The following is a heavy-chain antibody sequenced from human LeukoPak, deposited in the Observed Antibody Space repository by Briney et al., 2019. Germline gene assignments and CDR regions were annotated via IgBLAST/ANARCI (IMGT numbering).Heavy chain of an antibody. CDR1: GYTFTSYG. CDR3: ARDNSVGDNAWWFDP. CDR2: ISAYNGNT. V-gene: IGHV1-18*01. D-gene: IGHD1-26*01. J-gene: IGHJ5*02. Sequence: GASVKVSCKASGYTFTSYGISWVRQAPGQRLEWMGWISAYNGNTDYAQKFQGRVTMTRDMSTSTDYMELSSLRSEDTAIYYCARDNSVGDNAWWFDPWGQGTLVTVSS.